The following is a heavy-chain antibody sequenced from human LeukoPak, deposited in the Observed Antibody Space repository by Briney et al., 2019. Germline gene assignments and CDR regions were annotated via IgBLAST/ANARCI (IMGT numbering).Heavy chain of an antibody. D-gene: IGHD2-15*01. Sequence: PSETLSLTCTVSGGSVSSGSYYWSWIRQPPGKGLEWIGYIYYSGSTNYNPSLKSRVTISVDTSKNQFSLKLSSVTAADTAVYYCARGPILAAALRGDYYGMDVWGQGTTVTVSS. CDR2: IYYSGST. J-gene: IGHJ6*02. CDR1: GGSVSSGSYY. CDR3: ARGPILAAALRGDYYGMDV. V-gene: IGHV4-61*01.